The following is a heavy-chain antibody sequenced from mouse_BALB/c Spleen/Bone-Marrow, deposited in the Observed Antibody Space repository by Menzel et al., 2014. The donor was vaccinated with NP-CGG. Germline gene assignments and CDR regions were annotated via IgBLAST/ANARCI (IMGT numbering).Heavy chain of an antibody. Sequence: EVQLVESGGGLVKPGGSLKLSCAASGFGFSSSDMSWVRQTPEKRLEWVAYISSGGGSTYYPDTVKGRFTISRGNAKNTLYLQMSSLKSEDTAMYYCATHYYGRFDYWGQGTTLTVSS. CDR2: ISSGGGST. V-gene: IGHV5-12-1*01. D-gene: IGHD1-2*01. CDR3: ATHYYGRFDY. J-gene: IGHJ2*01. CDR1: GFGFSSSD.